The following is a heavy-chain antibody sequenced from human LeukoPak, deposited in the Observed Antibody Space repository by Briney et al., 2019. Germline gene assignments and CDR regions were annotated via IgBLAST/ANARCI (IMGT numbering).Heavy chain of an antibody. J-gene: IGHJ4*02. CDR3: ARDYYDSSGYYEY. Sequence: GGSLRLSCEASGLTFSSYSMTWVRQAPGKGLEWVSSISSVGASIYYADSLKGRFTISRDNAKNSLYLQMNSLRAEDTAVYYCARDYYDSSGYYEYWGQGTLVTVSS. CDR1: GLTFSSYS. CDR2: ISSVGASI. V-gene: IGHV3-21*01. D-gene: IGHD3-22*01.